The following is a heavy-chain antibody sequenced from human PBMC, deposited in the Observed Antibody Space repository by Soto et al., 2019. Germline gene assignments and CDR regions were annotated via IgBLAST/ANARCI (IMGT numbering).Heavy chain of an antibody. V-gene: IGHV4-4*07. D-gene: IGHD1-1*01. CDR1: GASISGFY. CDR2: IYATGTT. Sequence: SETLSLTCTVSGASISGFYWSWIRKSAGKGLEWIGRIYATGTTDYNASLKSRVMMSVDTSKKQFSLKLRSVTAADTAVYYCVRDGTKTLRDWLDPWGQGISVTVSS. CDR3: VRDGTKTLRDWLDP. J-gene: IGHJ5*02.